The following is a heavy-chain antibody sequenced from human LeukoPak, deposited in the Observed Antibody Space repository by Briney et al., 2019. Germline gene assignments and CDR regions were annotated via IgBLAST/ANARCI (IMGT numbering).Heavy chain of an antibody. J-gene: IGHJ4*02. Sequence: GASVKVSCKASGYTFTSYGISWVRQAPGQGLEWMGWISAYNGNTNYAQKLQGRVTMTTDTSTSTAYMELRSLRSEDTAVYYCAREAGDGCSGGSCYGEGWGNWGQGTLVTVSS. CDR1: GYTFTSYG. D-gene: IGHD2-15*01. CDR2: ISAYNGNT. CDR3: AREAGDGCSGGSCYGEGWGN. V-gene: IGHV1-18*01.